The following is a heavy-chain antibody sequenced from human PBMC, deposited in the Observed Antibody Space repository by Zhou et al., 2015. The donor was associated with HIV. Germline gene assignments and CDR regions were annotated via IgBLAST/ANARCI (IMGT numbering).Heavy chain of an antibody. CDR3: ANKYYYDSSGYVI. V-gene: IGHV3-23*01. J-gene: IGHJ3*01. D-gene: IGHD3-22*01. CDR2: ISDSGGSV. CDR1: GLTFSRYA. Sequence: EMNLLESGGGLVQAGESLRLSCAASGLTFSRYAMSWVRQAPGKGLEWVSGISDSGGSVFHADSVRGRFTISRDNSKNTLYLEMNSLRVEDTAVYYCANKYYYDSSGYVIWGQGTTVNVSP.